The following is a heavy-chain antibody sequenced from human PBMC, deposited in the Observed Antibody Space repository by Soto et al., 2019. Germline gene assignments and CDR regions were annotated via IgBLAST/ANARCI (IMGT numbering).Heavy chain of an antibody. CDR1: GGSISSYY. CDR2: IYTSVST. D-gene: IGHD3-3*01. J-gene: IGHJ4*02. V-gene: IGHV4-4*07. CDR3: ARLWSGLGNYYFDY. Sequence: SETLSLTCTVSGGSISSYYWSWIRQPAGKGLEWIGRIYTSVSTNYNPSLKSRVTMSVDTSKNQFSLKLSSVTAADTAVYYCARLWSGLGNYYFDYWGQGTLVTVSS.